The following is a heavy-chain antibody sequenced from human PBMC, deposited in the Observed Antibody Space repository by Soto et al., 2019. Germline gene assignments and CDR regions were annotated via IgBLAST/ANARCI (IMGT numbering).Heavy chain of an antibody. CDR3: VKMAGPDILTGYPIDY. Sequence: WGSLRLSCATPGFTFSSYAISWVRQAPGEGLEWVSAISGSGGSTYYADSVKGRFTISRDNSKNTLYLQMNSLRAEDTAVYYCVKMAGPDILTGYPIDYWGQGTLVTVSS. V-gene: IGHV3-23*01. D-gene: IGHD3-9*01. J-gene: IGHJ4*02. CDR2: ISGSGGST. CDR1: GFTFSSYA.